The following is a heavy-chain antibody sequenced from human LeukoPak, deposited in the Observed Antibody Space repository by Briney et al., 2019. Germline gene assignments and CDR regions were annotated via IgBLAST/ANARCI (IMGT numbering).Heavy chain of an antibody. Sequence: GGSLRLSCAASGFTFSNFWMHWVRQAPGKGLVWVSRINTDGTNTNYADSVKGRLTISRDNAKNTLYLQMNSLRAEATAVYYCARVRRYYDTTGSDDAFDIWGQGTMVTVSS. CDR1: GFTFSNFW. D-gene: IGHD3-22*01. CDR2: INTDGTNT. CDR3: ARVRRYYDTTGSDDAFDI. J-gene: IGHJ3*02. V-gene: IGHV3-74*01.